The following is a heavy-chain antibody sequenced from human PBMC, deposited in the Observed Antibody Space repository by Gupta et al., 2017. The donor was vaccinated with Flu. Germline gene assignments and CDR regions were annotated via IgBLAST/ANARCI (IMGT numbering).Heavy chain of an antibody. V-gene: IGHV4-39*01. CDR3: TLLSSSLPLNY. Sequence: SYFWGWVRQRPGKGLEWIGSVYYHGSAYYNPSLRSRVSISVDTSKNQFSLKLTSVTAADMAVYYCTLLSSSLPLNYWGQGTLVTVPS. CDR1: SYF. D-gene: IGHD2-2*01. J-gene: IGHJ4*02. CDR2: VYYHGSA.